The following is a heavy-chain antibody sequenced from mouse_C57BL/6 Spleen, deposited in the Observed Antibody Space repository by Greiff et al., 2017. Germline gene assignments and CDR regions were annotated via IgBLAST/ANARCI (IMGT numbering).Heavy chain of an antibody. Sequence: EVKLMESGGGLVQSGRSLRLSCATSGFTFSDFYMEWVRQAPGKGLEWIAASRNKANDYTTEYSASVKGRFIVSRDTSQSILYLQMNALRAEDTAIYYCARDAYGSSYRGYFDYWGQGTTLTVSS. CDR1: GFTFSDFY. CDR3: ARDAYGSSYRGYFDY. J-gene: IGHJ2*01. CDR2: SRNKANDYTT. V-gene: IGHV7-1*01. D-gene: IGHD1-1*01.